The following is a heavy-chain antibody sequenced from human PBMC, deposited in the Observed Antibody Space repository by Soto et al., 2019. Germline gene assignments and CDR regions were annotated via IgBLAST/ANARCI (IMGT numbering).Heavy chain of an antibody. V-gene: IGHV1-18*01. D-gene: IGHD2-15*01. Sequence: ASVKVSCKASGYTFTSYGISWVRQAPGQGLEWMGWISAYNGNTNYAQKLQGRVTMTTDTSTSTAYMELRSLRSDDTAVYYCASVSRPYCSGGSCYSHYWGQGTLVTVSS. CDR1: GYTFTSYG. CDR3: ASVSRPYCSGGSCYSHY. CDR2: ISAYNGNT. J-gene: IGHJ4*02.